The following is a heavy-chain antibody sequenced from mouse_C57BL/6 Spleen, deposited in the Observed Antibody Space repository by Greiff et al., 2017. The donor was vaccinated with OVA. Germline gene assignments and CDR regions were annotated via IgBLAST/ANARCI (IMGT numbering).Heavy chain of an antibody. CDR3: ARGSNRGAMDY. J-gene: IGHJ4*01. D-gene: IGHD2-5*01. CDR1: YFAFMASA. CDR2: FTMYSDAT. Sequence: LQQSGAELVRPGSSVKLSCTDSYFAFMASAMHWVKQRPGHGLEWIGSFTMYSDATEYSENFKGKATLTANTSSSTAYMELSSLTSEDSAVYDCARGSNRGAMDYWGQGTSVTVSS. V-gene: IGHV1-49*01.